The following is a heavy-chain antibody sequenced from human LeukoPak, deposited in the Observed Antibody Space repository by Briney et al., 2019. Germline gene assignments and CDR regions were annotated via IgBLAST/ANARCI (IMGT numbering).Heavy chain of an antibody. Sequence: GESLKISCKGSGYSFTNYWIGWVRQMPGKGLEWMGIISPDGSNTRYSPSFQGQVTISADKSITTAYLQWSSLKASDTAMYYCARLTSSWSFDYWGQGTLVTVSS. CDR3: ARLTSSWSFDY. V-gene: IGHV5-51*01. CDR2: ISPDGSNT. J-gene: IGHJ4*02. D-gene: IGHD6-13*01. CDR1: GYSFTNYW.